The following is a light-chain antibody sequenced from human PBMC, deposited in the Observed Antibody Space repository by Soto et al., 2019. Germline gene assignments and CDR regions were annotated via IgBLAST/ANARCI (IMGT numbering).Light chain of an antibody. CDR2: LGS. CDR1: QSLLHSNGYNY. J-gene: IGKJ5*01. CDR3: MQALQTSIT. V-gene: IGKV2-28*01. Sequence: EIVLTQSPGTLSLSPGERATLSCRSSQSLLHSNGYNYLDWYLQKPGQSPQLLIYLGSNRASGVPDRFSGSGSGTDFTLKISRVEAEDVGVYYCMQALQTSITFGQGTRLESK.